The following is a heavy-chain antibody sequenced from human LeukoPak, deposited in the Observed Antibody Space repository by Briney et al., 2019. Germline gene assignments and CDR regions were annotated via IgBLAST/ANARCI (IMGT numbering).Heavy chain of an antibody. Sequence: GGSLRLSCAASGFTFSIYGMHWVRQAPGKGLEWVAVISCDGSDKYYAGSVKGRFTISRDNSKNTLYLQMNSLRAEDTAVYYCAKDLLYYDRKDYFDYWGQGTLVTVSS. V-gene: IGHV3-30*18. CDR3: AKDLLYYDRKDYFDY. D-gene: IGHD3-22*01. J-gene: IGHJ4*02. CDR2: ISCDGSDK. CDR1: GFTFSIYG.